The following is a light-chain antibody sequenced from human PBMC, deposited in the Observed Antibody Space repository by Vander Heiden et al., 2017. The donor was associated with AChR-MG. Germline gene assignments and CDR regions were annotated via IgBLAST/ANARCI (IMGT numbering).Light chain of an antibody. J-gene: IGKJ1*01. CDR3: QQVGTSSRT. Sequence: EIVLTQSPGTLSLSPGESATLSCRASQTINSIFLAWYQQKPGQAPRLLIYGASSRATGIPDRFSGSGSGTDFTLTISRLEPEDFAVYYCQQVGTSSRTFGQGTKVDIK. V-gene: IGKV3-20*01. CDR2: GAS. CDR1: QTINSIF.